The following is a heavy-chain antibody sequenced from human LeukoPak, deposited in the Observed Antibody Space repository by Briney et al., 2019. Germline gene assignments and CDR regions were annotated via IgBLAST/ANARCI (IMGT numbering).Heavy chain of an antibody. J-gene: IGHJ6*03. V-gene: IGHV4-59*01. CDR2: VYYSGST. CDR3: ARTTEGYCSSASCFGFSYSYYMDV. Sequence: SETLSLTCTVSGGSISNDYWSWIRQPPGKGLEWIGYVYYSGSTNYNPSLKSRVTISVDTSKNQFSLKLSSVIAADTAVYYCARTTEGYCSSASCFGFSYSYYMDVWGKGTTVTISS. CDR1: GGSISNDY. D-gene: IGHD2-2*01.